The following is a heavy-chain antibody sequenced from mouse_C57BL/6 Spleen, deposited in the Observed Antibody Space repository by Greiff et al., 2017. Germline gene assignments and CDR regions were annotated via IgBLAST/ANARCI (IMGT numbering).Heavy chain of an antibody. V-gene: IGHV1-7*01. CDR3: AGTSFDGYLDY. CDR1: GYTFTSDW. CDR2: INPSSGNT. J-gene: IGHJ2*01. Sequence: QVQLKESGAELAKPGASVKLSCKASGYTFTSDWMHWVKQRPGQGLEWIGYINPSSGNTKNNQKLKDKATLTPAKASSRAYMQLSSLTYADSSVYYCAGTSFDGYLDYWGQGTTLTVSS. D-gene: IGHD2-3*01.